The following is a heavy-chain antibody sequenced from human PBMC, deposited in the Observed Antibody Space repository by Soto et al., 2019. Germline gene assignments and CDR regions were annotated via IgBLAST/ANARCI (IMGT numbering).Heavy chain of an antibody. CDR2: ISAYNGNT. V-gene: IGHV1-18*01. Sequence: ASVKVSCKASGYTFINYGISWVRQAPGQGLEWMGWISAYNGNTNYAQKLQGRVTMTTDTSTSTAHMELRSLRSDDTAVYYCARDGITGTNAFDIWGQGTMVTVS. CDR3: ARDGITGTNAFDI. D-gene: IGHD1-7*01. CDR1: GYTFINYG. J-gene: IGHJ3*02.